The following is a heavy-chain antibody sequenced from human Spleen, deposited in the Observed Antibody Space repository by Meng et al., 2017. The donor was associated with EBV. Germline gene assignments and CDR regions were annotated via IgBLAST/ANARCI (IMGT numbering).Heavy chain of an antibody. CDR3: AGNYGGNLGWIDP. Sequence: NTSTPLSLTSTISGGSTCRGGNLWSRIRPRPGKGLEWIGYIYHSGSTYYNPSLKSRVTMSVDRSKNQFSLRLTSVTAADTAVYYCAGNYGGNLGWIDPWGQGTLVTVSS. CDR2: IYHSGST. J-gene: IGHJ5*02. V-gene: IGHV4-30-2*01. CDR1: GGSTCRGGNL. D-gene: IGHD3-10*01.